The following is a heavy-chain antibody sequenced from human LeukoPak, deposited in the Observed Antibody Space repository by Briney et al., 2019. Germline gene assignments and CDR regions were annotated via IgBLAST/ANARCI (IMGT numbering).Heavy chain of an antibody. J-gene: IGHJ4*02. CDR2: ISSSSSYI. CDR1: GFTFSSYS. V-gene: IGHV3-21*01. D-gene: IGHD2-2*01. CDR3: ARDRCSSTSCQGIFDY. Sequence: GGSLRLSCAASGFTFSSYSMNWVRQAPGKGLEWVSSISSSSSYIYYADSVKGRFTISRDNAKNSLYLQMNSLRAEDTAVYYCARDRCSSTSCQGIFDYWGQGTLVTVSS.